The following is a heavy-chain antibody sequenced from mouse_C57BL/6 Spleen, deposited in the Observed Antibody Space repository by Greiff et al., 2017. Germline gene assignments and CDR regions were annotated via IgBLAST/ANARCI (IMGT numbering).Heavy chain of an antibody. D-gene: IGHD1-1*01. CDR1: GFTFSDYG. Sequence: EVKLVESGGGLVKPGGSLKLSCAASGFTFSDYGMHWVRQAPEKGLEWVAYISSGSSTIYYADTVKGRFTISRDNAKNTLFLQMTSLRSEDTAMYYCARKSYYGSSYWFAYWGQGTLVTVSA. CDR2: ISSGSSTI. V-gene: IGHV5-17*01. CDR3: ARKSYYGSSYWFAY. J-gene: IGHJ3*01.